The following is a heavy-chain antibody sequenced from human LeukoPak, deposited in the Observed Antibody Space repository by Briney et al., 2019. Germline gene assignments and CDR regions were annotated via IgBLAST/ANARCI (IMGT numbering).Heavy chain of an antibody. Sequence: GGSLRLSCVGSGFTFRSHAMSWVRQAPEKGLEFVSGIYENGGTTCYADSVKGRFSVSRDNSKNTLYLQVDSLRGEDTAVYYCAKDFRIGYSAHFDYWGQGALVTVSS. CDR2: IYENGGTT. D-gene: IGHD2-21*01. V-gene: IGHV3-23*01. CDR1: GFTFRSHA. J-gene: IGHJ4*02. CDR3: AKDFRIGYSAHFDY.